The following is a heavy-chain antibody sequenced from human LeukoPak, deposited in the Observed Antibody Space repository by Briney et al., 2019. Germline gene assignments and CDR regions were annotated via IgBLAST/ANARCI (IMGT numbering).Heavy chain of an antibody. V-gene: IGHV1-3*01. Sequence: ASVKVSCTASGYTFTSYAMHWVRQAPGQRLEWMGWINAGNGNTKYSQKFQGRVTITRDTSASTAYMELSSLRSEDTAVYYCARDRSGTARPSYFDYWGQGTLVTVSS. CDR1: GYTFTSYA. CDR2: INAGNGNT. J-gene: IGHJ4*02. D-gene: IGHD6-6*01. CDR3: ARDRSGTARPSYFDY.